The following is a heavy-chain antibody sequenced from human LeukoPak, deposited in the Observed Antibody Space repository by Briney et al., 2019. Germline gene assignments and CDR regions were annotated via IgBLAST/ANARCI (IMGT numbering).Heavy chain of an antibody. J-gene: IGHJ5*02. CDR1: GFTFSSYS. V-gene: IGHV3-21*01. CDR3: ARGGLQLDWFDP. CDR2: ISSSSSYI. D-gene: IGHD1-1*01. Sequence: GGSLRLSCAASGFTFSSYSMNWVRQAPGKGLEWVSSISSSSSYIYYADSVKGRFTISRDNAKNSLYLQMNSLRAEDTAVYYCARGGLQLDWFDPWGQGTLVTASS.